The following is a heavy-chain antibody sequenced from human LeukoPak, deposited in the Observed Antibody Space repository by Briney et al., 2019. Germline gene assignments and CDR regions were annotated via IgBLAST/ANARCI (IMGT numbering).Heavy chain of an antibody. V-gene: IGHV3-7*01. J-gene: IGHJ3*02. CDR3: AREANPDYAFDI. Sequence: GGSLRLSCAASGFTFGSYWMSWVRQAPGRGLEWVANIKQDGSEKYYVDSVKGRFTISRDNAKNSLYLQMNSLRAEDTAVYYCAREANPDYAFDIWGQGTMVTVSS. CDR1: GFTFGSYW. D-gene: IGHD4/OR15-4a*01. CDR2: IKQDGSEK.